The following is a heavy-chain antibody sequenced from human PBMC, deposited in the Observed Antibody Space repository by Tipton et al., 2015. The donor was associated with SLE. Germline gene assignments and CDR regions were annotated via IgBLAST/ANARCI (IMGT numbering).Heavy chain of an antibody. J-gene: IGHJ3*01. D-gene: IGHD3-22*01. CDR2: IYYSGST. CDR1: GGSISSSSYY. CDR3: ARGVAYYFDSGAFDV. V-gene: IGHV4-39*07. Sequence: TLSLTCTVSGGSISSSSYYWGWIRQPPGKGLEWIRSIYYSGSTYYNPSLKSRVTKSVDTSKNQFSLKLSSVTAADTAVYYCARGVAYYFDSGAFDVWGQGTMVTVSS.